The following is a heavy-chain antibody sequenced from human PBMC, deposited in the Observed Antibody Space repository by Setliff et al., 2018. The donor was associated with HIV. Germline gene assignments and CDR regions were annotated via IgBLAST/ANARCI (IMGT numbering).Heavy chain of an antibody. D-gene: IGHD1-26*01. V-gene: IGHV4-38-2*01. CDR3: ARGSDWPLGSYFDY. Sequence: PSETLSLTCAVSGYSISSGYYWGWIRQPPGKGLEWIGEINHSGSTNYNPSLKSRVTISVDTSKNQFSLKLSSVTAADTAVYYCARGSDWPLGSYFDYWGQGTLVTVSS. J-gene: IGHJ4*02. CDR2: INHSGST. CDR1: GYSISSGYY.